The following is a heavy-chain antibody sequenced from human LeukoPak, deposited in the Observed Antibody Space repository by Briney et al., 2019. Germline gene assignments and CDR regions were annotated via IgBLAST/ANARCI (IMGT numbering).Heavy chain of an antibody. CDR3: ARDSGYSGYSDY. Sequence: PGGSLRLSCAASGFTFSDYYMSWIRQAPGKGLEWVSYISSSSSYTDYADSVKGRFTISRDNAKNPLNLQMNSLRAEDTAVYYCARDSGYSGYSDYWGQGTLVTVSS. V-gene: IGHV3-11*05. J-gene: IGHJ4*02. CDR1: GFTFSDYY. CDR2: ISSSSSYT. D-gene: IGHD5-12*01.